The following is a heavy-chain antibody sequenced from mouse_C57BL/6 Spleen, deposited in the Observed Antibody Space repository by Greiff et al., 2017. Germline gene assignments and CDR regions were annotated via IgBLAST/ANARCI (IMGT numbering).Heavy chain of an antibody. J-gene: IGHJ2*01. CDR1: GYSITSGYY. D-gene: IGHD2-4*01. Sequence: ESGPGLVKPSQSLSLTCSVTGYSITSGYYWNWIRQFPGNKLEWMGYISYDGSNNYNPSLKNRIAITRDTSKNQFFLNLNSVTTEDTATYYCARGGITYYVDYWGQGTTLTVSS. CDR3: ARGGITYYVDY. CDR2: ISYDGSN. V-gene: IGHV3-6*01.